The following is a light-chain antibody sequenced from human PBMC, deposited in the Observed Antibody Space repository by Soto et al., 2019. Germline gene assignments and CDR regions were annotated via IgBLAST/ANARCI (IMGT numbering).Light chain of an antibody. Sequence: QSVLTQPTSVSGSPGQSITISCTGTSSDVGRYKDVSWYQQHPDKAPKLMIYDVSNRPSGVSNRFSGSKSGNTASLTISGLQAEDEADYYCSSYTSGGTQVFGTGTKVTVL. CDR1: SSDVGRYKD. CDR2: DVS. J-gene: IGLJ1*01. CDR3: SSYTSGGTQV. V-gene: IGLV2-14*01.